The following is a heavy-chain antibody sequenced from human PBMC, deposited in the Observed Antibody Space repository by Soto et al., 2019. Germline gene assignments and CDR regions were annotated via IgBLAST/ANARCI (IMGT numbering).Heavy chain of an antibody. CDR3: AKDAEEGGATTHYFDY. CDR1: GFTFSSYG. CDR2: ISYDGSSK. Sequence: GGSLRLSCAASGFTFSSYGMHWVRQAPGKGLEWVAVISYDGSSKYYADSVKGRFTISRDNSKNTLYLQMISLKAEDTEVNYCAKDAEEGGATTHYFDYWGQGTLVTVSS. J-gene: IGHJ4*02. V-gene: IGHV3-30*18. D-gene: IGHD1-26*01.